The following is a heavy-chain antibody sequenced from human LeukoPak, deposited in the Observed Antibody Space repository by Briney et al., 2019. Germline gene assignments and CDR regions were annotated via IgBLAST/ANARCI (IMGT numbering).Heavy chain of an antibody. Sequence: PGGSLRLSCAASGFTFSSYEMNWVRQAPGKGLEWVSYISSSGSTIYYADSVKGRFTISRDNSKNTLYLQMNSLRAEDTAVYYCAKGGHQLLGKHAFDIWGQGTMVTVSS. V-gene: IGHV3-48*03. J-gene: IGHJ3*02. D-gene: IGHD2-2*01. CDR1: GFTFSSYE. CDR2: ISSSGSTI. CDR3: AKGGHQLLGKHAFDI.